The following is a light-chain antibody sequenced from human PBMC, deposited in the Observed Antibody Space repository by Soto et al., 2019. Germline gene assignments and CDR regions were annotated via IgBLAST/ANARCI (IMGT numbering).Light chain of an antibody. CDR1: RSDIGDSNF. J-gene: IGLJ1*01. CDR2: QVN. Sequence: QSVLTQPASVSGSPGQSVTISCTGPRSDIGDSNFISWYQHSPGKAPRLLIYQVNNRPSGVSGRFSGSKAGNTASLTISGLLDDDEADYLCASFRSGTILVFGSGTKVTV. CDR3: ASFRSGTILV. V-gene: IGLV2-14*01.